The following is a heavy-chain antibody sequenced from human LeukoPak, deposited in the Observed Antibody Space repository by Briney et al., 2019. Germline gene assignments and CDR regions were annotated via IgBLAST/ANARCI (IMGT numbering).Heavy chain of an antibody. D-gene: IGHD3-9*01. CDR3: ARGIGGYFDWLRGEYFDY. CDR2: IYTSGST. CDR1: GGSISSGSYY. Sequence: SQTLSLTCTVSGGSISSGSYYWSWIRQPAGKGLEWIGRIYTSGSTNYNPSLKSRVTISVDTSKNQFSLKLSSVTAADTAVYYCARGIGGYFDWLRGEYFDYWGQGTLVTVSS. J-gene: IGHJ4*02. V-gene: IGHV4-61*02.